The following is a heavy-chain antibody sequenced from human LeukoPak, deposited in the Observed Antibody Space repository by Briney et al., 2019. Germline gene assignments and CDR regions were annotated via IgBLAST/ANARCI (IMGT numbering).Heavy chain of an antibody. V-gene: IGHV1-2*02. J-gene: IGHJ6*02. Sequence: ASVKVSCKASGYAFTGYNMHWVRQAPGQGLEWMGWINPNSGGTNYAQKFQGRVTMTRDMSISTAYMELSRLTSDDTAVYYCARWFTITSGDYDILASSYHRGMDVWGQGTTVTVSS. D-gene: IGHD3-9*01. CDR2: INPNSGGT. CDR1: GYAFTGYN. CDR3: ARWFTITSGDYDILASSYHRGMDV.